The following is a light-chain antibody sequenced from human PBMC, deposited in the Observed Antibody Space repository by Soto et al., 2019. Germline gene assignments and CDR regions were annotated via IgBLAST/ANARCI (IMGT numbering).Light chain of an antibody. CDR2: GAS. J-gene: IGKJ4*01. V-gene: IGKV3-20*01. Sequence: ETVLTQSPGTLSLSPGERATRSCRASQSVAKSYLAWYQHKPGQGPRLLISGASSRATGIPDRFSGSGSGTDFTLTISRLEPEDFAVYYCLQYASSPLTFGGGTKVEI. CDR1: QSVAKSY. CDR3: LQYASSPLT.